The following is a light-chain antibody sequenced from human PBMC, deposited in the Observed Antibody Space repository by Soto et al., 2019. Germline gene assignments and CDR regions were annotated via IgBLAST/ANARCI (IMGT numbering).Light chain of an antibody. CDR3: SSYTSSSTYV. CDR1: SSDVGGYNY. CDR2: EVS. Sequence: QSVLTQPASVSGSPGQSLTISCIGSSSDVGGYNYVSWYQHHPGNAPKLIIYEVSNRPSGVSNRFSGSKSANTASLTISGLQADDEADYYRSSYTSSSTYVFGIGTKVTVL. V-gene: IGLV2-14*01. J-gene: IGLJ1*01.